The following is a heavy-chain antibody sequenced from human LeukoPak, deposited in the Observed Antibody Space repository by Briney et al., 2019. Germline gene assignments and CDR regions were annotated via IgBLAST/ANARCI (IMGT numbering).Heavy chain of an antibody. D-gene: IGHD2-2*01. Sequence: ASVKVSCKASGYTFTSYGISWVRQAPGQGLEWMGWISAYNGNTNYAQKLQGRVTMTTDTSTSTVYMELSSLRSEDTAVYYCARDDSTSCYFYWGQGTLVTVSS. CDR3: ARDDSTSCYFY. J-gene: IGHJ4*02. CDR1: GYTFTSYG. V-gene: IGHV1-18*01. CDR2: ISAYNGNT.